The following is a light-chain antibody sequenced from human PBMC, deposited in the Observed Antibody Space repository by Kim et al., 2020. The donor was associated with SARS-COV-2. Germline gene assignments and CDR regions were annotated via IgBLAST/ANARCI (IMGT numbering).Light chain of an antibody. J-gene: IGLJ2*01. CDR2: QDN. V-gene: IGLV3-1*01. CDR1: KLGHKY. Sequence: VSPGQTATITCSGDKLGHKYVCWYQQKPGQSPMLVIYQDNKRPSGIPERFSGSNSGNTATLTISGTQAMDEADYYCQAWDSSTVVFGGGTQLTVL. CDR3: QAWDSSTVV.